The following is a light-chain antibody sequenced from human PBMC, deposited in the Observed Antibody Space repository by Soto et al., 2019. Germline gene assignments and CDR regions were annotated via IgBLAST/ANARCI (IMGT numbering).Light chain of an antibody. Sequence: QYVLTQPPSVSGAPGQRVTISCTGSRANIGAGYDVHWYQQLPGTAPKLLIYGNNNRPSGVPDRFSGSKSGTSVSLAITGLQAEDEADYYCQSYDSSLSGVVFGGGTKLTVL. CDR1: RANIGAGYD. CDR2: GNN. V-gene: IGLV1-40*01. CDR3: QSYDSSLSGVV. J-gene: IGLJ2*01.